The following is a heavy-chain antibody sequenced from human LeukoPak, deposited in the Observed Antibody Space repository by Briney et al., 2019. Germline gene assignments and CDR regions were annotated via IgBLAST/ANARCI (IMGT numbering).Heavy chain of an antibody. V-gene: IGHV4-34*01. CDR2: INHSGST. CDR1: GGSFSGYY. Sequence: SETLSLTCAVYGGSFSGYYWSWIRQPPGKGLEWIGEINHSGSTNYNPSLKSRVTISVDTSKNQFSLKLSSVTAADTAVYYCARGGCSGGSCYVRERYSLPWWFDPWGQGTLVTVSS. CDR3: ARGGCSGGSCYVRERYSLPWWFDP. D-gene: IGHD2-15*01. J-gene: IGHJ5*02.